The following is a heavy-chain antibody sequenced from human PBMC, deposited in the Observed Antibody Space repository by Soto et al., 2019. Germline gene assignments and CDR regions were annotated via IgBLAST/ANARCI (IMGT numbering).Heavy chain of an antibody. J-gene: IGHJ4*02. Sequence: GSLRLSCAASGFTFSTYSMNWVRQAPGKGLEWVSSISNSSTIYYADSVKGRFTISRDNVQNSLYLQMHSLRAEDTAVYYCARERGSGWTFDYWGQGT. V-gene: IGHV3-48*01. CDR2: ISNSSTI. CDR1: GFTFSTYS. D-gene: IGHD6-19*01. CDR3: ARERGSGWTFDY.